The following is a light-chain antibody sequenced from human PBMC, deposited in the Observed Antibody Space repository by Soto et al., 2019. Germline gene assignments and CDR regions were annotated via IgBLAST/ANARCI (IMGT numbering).Light chain of an antibody. CDR3: QQYNSYPWT. J-gene: IGKJ1*01. CDR1: QSIANY. CDR2: AAS. Sequence: IQMTQSPSSLSASVGDRVTITCRASQSIANYLNWYQQKPGKAPKLLIYAASTLESGVPSRFSGSGSGTEFTLTISSLQPDDFATYYCQQYNSYPWTFGQGTKVDIK. V-gene: IGKV1-39*01.